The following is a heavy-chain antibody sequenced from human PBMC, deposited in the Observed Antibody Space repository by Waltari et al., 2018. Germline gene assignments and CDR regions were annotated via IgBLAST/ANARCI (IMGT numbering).Heavy chain of an antibody. V-gene: IGHV1-8*01. Sequence: QVQLVQSGAEVKKPGASVKVSCKASGSPFTSYDINWVRQATGQGLEWMGWMNPNSGNTGYPQKVQGRVTMTRNTSISTAYMELSSLRSEDTAVYYCARVSRKQIDYWGQGTLVTVSS. CDR1: GSPFTSYD. CDR2: MNPNSGNT. CDR3: ARVSRKQIDY. J-gene: IGHJ4*02.